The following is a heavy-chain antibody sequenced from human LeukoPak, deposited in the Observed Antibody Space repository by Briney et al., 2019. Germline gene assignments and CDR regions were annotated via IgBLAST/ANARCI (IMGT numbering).Heavy chain of an antibody. Sequence: GGSLRLSCAASGFTVSSNYMSWVRQAPGKGLEWVSVIYSGGSTYYADSVKGRFTISRDNSKNTLYLQMNSLRAEDTAVYYCAKVPYGDYVFDYWGQGTLVTVSS. CDR1: GFTVSSNY. D-gene: IGHD4-17*01. J-gene: IGHJ4*02. V-gene: IGHV3-66*02. CDR3: AKVPYGDYVFDY. CDR2: IYSGGST.